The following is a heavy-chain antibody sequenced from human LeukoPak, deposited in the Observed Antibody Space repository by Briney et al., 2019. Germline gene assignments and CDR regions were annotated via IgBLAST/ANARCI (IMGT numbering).Heavy chain of an antibody. Sequence: GGCLRLSCAASGFTFSTYCMHWVRQAPGKGLVWVSGINSDGSTTTYADSVKGRFTISRDNAKNTLYLQMNSLRPEDTAVYYCARAYGSGSQVINYFDFWGQGALVTVSS. J-gene: IGHJ4*02. V-gene: IGHV3-74*01. CDR2: INSDGSTT. D-gene: IGHD3-10*01. CDR1: GFTFSTYC. CDR3: ARAYGSGSQVINYFDF.